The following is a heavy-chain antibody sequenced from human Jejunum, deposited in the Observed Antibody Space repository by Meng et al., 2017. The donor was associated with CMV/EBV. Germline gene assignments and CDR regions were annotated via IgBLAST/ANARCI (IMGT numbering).Heavy chain of an antibody. CDR3: ARDNGDYYYGMDV. V-gene: IGHV4-59*01. J-gene: IGHJ6*02. D-gene: IGHD4-17*01. Sequence: GDAINTCYWSWFRRSPGRGLGWIGCFYYGGATHYNPSLGSRVSISLDTSRKHFSLKMTSVTAADTAMYYCARDNGDYYYGMDVWGQGTPVTVSS. CDR1: GDAINTCY. CDR2: FYYGGAT.